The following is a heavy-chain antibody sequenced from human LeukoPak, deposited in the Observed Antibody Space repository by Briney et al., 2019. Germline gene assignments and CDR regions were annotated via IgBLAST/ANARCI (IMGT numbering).Heavy chain of an antibody. CDR2: INPNSGGT. V-gene: IGHV1-2*04. Sequence: GASVKVSCKASGYTFTGYYMHWVRQAPGQGLEWMGWINPNSGGTNYAQKFQGWVTMTRDTPISTAYMELSRLRSDDTAVYYCAREVDSVGAFDIWGQGTMVTVSS. CDR1: GYTFTGYY. D-gene: IGHD3-9*01. CDR3: AREVDSVGAFDI. J-gene: IGHJ3*02.